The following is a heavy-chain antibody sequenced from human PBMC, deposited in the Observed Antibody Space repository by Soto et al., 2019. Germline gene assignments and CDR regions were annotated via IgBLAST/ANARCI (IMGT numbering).Heavy chain of an antibody. CDR2: IDWDDDK. V-gene: IGHV2-70*01. CDR3: ARIRPHWGAAAGYWFDP. D-gene: IGHD6-13*01. J-gene: IGHJ5*02. Sequence: SGPTLVNPTPTLTLTCTFSGFSLSTSGMCVSWIRQPPGKALEWLALIDWDDDKYYSASLKTRLTISKDTSKNQVVLTMTNMDPVDTATYYFARIRPHWGAAAGYWFDPWGQGTLVTVSS. CDR1: GFSLSTSGMC.